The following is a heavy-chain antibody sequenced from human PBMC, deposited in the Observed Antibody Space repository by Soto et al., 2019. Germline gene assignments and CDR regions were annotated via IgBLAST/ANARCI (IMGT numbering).Heavy chain of an antibody. CDR1: GFTFRSYW. CDR2: IKSDGSST. CDR3: ARGNYGMDV. J-gene: IGHJ6*02. V-gene: IGHV3-74*01. Sequence: EVQLVESGGGLVQPGGSLRLSCAASGFTFRSYWMHWVRQAPGKGLVWVSRIKSDGSSTDYADSVKGRFTSSRDNAKSTLYLQLHSLRVEDTAVYYCARGNYGMDVWGQGTTVTVSS.